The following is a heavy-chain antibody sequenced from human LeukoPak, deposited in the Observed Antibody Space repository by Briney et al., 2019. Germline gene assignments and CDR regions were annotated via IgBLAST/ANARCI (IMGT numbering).Heavy chain of an antibody. CDR3: ARDYWWNYDY. CDR2: ITAIDGRT. J-gene: IGHJ4*02. CDR1: GFTFSSTT. V-gene: IGHV3-23*01. D-gene: IGHD1-7*01. Sequence: PGGSLRLSCVASGFTFSSTTMGWVRQAPGRGLEWVSSITAIDGRTYYADSVRGRFTISRDNSKNTIYLQMDSLRAEDTAIYYCARDYWWNYDYWGQGTLVTVSS.